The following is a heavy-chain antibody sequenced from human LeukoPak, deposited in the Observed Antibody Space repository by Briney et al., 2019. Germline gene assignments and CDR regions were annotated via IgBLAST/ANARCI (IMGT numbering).Heavy chain of an antibody. D-gene: IGHD3-10*01. CDR2: INHSGST. V-gene: IGHV4-34*01. CDR1: GGSFSGYY. CDR3: ARGRVSGSGSLNY. Sequence: SETLSLTCAVYGGSFSGYYWSWIRQPPGKGLEWIGEINHSGSTNYNPSLKSRVTISVDTSKNQFSLKLTSVTAADTAVYYCARGRVSGSGSLNYWGQGALVTVSS. J-gene: IGHJ4*02.